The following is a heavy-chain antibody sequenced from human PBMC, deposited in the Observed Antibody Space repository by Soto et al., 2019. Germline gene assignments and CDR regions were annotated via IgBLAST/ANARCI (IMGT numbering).Heavy chain of an antibody. CDR3: ARYTYTSRYSYFGMDV. D-gene: IGHD6-13*01. J-gene: IGHJ6*02. Sequence: GGSLRLSCTASGFTFGDYAMSWFRQAPGKGLEWVGVVRSRAYGGTTDYAASVRGSFAISRDDSRSIAYLQMNSLRTEDTAVYYCARYTYTSRYSYFGMDVWGRGTTVTVS. V-gene: IGHV3-49*03. CDR1: GFTFGDYA. CDR2: VRSRAYGGTT.